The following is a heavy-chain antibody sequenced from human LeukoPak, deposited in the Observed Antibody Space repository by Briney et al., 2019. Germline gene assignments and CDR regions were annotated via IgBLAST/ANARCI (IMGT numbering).Heavy chain of an antibody. CDR1: GGSISSSSYY. CDR2: IYYSGST. V-gene: IGHV4-39*07. D-gene: IGHD2-21*02. J-gene: IGHJ4*02. CDR3: ARGRVVTAILLDY. Sequence: SETLSLTCTVSGGSISSSSYYWGWIRQPPGKGLEWIGSIYYSGSTYYNPSLKSRVTISVDTSKNQFSLKLSSVTAADTAVYYCARGRVVTAILLDYWGQGTLVTVSS.